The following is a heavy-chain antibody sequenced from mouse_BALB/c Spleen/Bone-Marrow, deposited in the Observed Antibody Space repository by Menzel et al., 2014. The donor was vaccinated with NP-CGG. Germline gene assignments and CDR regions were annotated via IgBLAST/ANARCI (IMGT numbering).Heavy chain of an antibody. CDR2: IYPGNVNT. J-gene: IGHJ4*01. V-gene: IGHV1S56*01. Sequence: QVQLQQSGPELVKPGASVRISCKASGYTFTSYYIHWVKQRPGQGLEWIGWIYPGNVNTKYNEKFKGKATLTADKSSSTAYMQLSSLTSEDSAVYICARQGSSGFYAMDYWGQGTSVTVSS. CDR1: GYTFTSYY. D-gene: IGHD3-1*01. CDR3: ARQGSSGFYAMDY.